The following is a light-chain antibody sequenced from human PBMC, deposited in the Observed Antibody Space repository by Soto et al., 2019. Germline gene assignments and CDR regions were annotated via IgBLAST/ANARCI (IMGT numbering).Light chain of an antibody. Sequence: QLVLTQPPSASGTPGQRVTISCSGSSSNIGSNYVYWYQHFPGTAPKLLISTNNQRPSGVPDRFSGSKSGTSASLAISGLRSEDEANYYCATGDVSLSAAWVFGGGTELTVL. CDR1: SSNIGSNY. CDR3: ATGDVSLSAAWV. V-gene: IGLV1-47*01. CDR2: TNN. J-gene: IGLJ3*02.